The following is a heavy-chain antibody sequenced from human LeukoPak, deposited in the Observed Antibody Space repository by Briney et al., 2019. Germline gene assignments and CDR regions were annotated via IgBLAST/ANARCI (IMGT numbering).Heavy chain of an antibody. V-gene: IGHV1-2*02. Sequence: ASVKVSCKASGHTFTGYYMHGVRQAPGQGLEWMGWINPNSGGTNYAQKFQGRVTMTRDTSISTAYMELSRLRSDDTAVHYCARRPYDQRNRPGDYWGQGTLVTVSS. CDR2: INPNSGGT. J-gene: IGHJ4*02. D-gene: IGHD1-14*01. CDR1: GHTFTGYY. CDR3: ARRPYDQRNRPGDY.